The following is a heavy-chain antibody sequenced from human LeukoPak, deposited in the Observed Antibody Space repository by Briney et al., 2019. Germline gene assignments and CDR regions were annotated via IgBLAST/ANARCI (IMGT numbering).Heavy chain of an antibody. CDR1: GFTFRLFG. V-gene: IGHV3-30*02. CDR3: ARYYDYDSRGYYYYFDY. D-gene: IGHD3-22*01. Sequence: PGGSLRLSCAASGFTFRLFGMHWVRQAPGKGLEWVSFIRFDGSNTYHADSVKGRFTISRDNAKNSLYLQMNSLRAEDTALYYCARYYDYDSRGYYYYFDYWGQGTLVTVSS. J-gene: IGHJ4*02. CDR2: IRFDGSNT.